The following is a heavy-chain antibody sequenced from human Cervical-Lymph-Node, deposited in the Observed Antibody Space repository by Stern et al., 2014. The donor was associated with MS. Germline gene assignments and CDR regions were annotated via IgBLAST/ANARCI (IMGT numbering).Heavy chain of an antibody. J-gene: IGHJ4*02. CDR2: IVPILGIT. V-gene: IGHV1-69*09. CDR1: EGTFGDST. D-gene: IGHD1-1*01. CDR3: ARTSLLDS. Sequence: QVQLVESGPEVKKHGSSVKVSCKPSEGTFGDSTINWVRQAPGQGLEWMGRIVPILGITTYTQNFQGRVTFTADDSRTTAYLELRGLRSDDTAIYYCARTSLLDSWGQGTLVTVSS.